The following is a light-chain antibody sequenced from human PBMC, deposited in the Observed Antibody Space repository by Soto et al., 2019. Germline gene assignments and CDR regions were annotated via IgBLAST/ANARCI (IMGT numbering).Light chain of an antibody. Sequence: EIVLTQSPATLSLSPGDTATLSCRASQSVGSYLGWYQQKPGQAPRLLIYDASNKAAGIPARFSGSGSETDFTLTILNLEPEDFAVYYCQRRGNWQWTFGQGTKVEI. CDR2: DAS. CDR1: QSVGSY. CDR3: QRRGNWQWT. V-gene: IGKV3D-11*02. J-gene: IGKJ1*01.